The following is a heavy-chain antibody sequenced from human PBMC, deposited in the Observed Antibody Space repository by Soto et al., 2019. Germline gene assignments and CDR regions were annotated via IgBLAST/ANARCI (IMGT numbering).Heavy chain of an antibody. D-gene: IGHD3-10*01. CDR1: GFPFSSYS. V-gene: IGHV3-21*01. CDR2: ISSSSSYI. CDR3: ARDTPPNPYYYYGSGRTDY. J-gene: IGHJ4*02. Sequence: GESLSLSCSASGFPFSSYSMNWVRPAPGKGLEWVSSISSSSSYIYYADSVKGRFTISRDNAKNSLYLQMNSLRAEDTAVYYCARDTPPNPYYYYGSGRTDYWGQGTLVTVSA.